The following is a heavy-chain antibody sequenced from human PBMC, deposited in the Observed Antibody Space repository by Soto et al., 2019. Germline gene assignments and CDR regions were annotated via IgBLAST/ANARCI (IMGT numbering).Heavy chain of an antibody. D-gene: IGHD4-4*01. CDR1: GGSISSGGYY. J-gene: IGHJ6*02. CDR3: ARAIRDLAHSKDGMDV. CDR2: IYYSGST. V-gene: IGHV4-31*03. Sequence: QVQLPESGPGLVKPSQTLSLTCTVSGGSISSGGYYWSWIREHPGKGLEWIGYIYYSGSTYYNPSLKGRVTISVDTSKNQVSLKLSSVTDADTAVYYCARAIRDLAHSKDGMDVWGQGTTVTVSS.